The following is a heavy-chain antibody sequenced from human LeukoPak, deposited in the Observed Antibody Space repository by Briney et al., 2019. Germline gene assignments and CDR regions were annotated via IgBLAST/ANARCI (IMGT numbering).Heavy chain of an antibody. CDR2: IIPIFGTA. V-gene: IGHV1-69*13. Sequence: SVKVSCKASGGTFSSYAISWVRQAPGQGLEWMGGIIPIFGTANYAQKFQGRVTITADESTSTAYMELSSLRSEDTAVYYCARDQFGGSSRYYYYYYMDVWGKGTTVTVSS. J-gene: IGHJ6*03. CDR3: ARDQFGGSSRYYYYYYMDV. D-gene: IGHD2-15*01. CDR1: GGTFSSYA.